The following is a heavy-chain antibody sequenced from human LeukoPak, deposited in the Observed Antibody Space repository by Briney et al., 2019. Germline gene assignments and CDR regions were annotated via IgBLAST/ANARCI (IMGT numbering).Heavy chain of an antibody. D-gene: IGHD3-16*02. J-gene: IGHJ4*02. CDR3: AKAFGGVIVPPWD. Sequence: QTGGSLRLSCAASGFTFDDYAMHWVRQAPGKGLEWVSGISWNSGSIGYADSVKGRFTISRDNAKNSLYLQMNSLRAEDTALYYCAKAFGGVIVPPWDWGQGTLVTVSS. CDR2: ISWNSGSI. CDR1: GFTFDDYA. V-gene: IGHV3-9*01.